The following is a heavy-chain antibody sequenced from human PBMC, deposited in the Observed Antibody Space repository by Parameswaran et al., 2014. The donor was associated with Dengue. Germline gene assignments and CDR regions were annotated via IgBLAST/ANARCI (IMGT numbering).Heavy chain of an antibody. CDR2: FDPEDGET. CDR3: ARDCSSTSCYRD. J-gene: IGHJ4*02. D-gene: IGHD2-2*02. Sequence: WVRQAPGQGLEWMGGFDPEDGETIYAQKFQGRVTMTEDTSTDTAYMELSSLRSGDTAVYYCARDCSSTSCYRDWGQGTLVTVSS. V-gene: IGHV1-24*01.